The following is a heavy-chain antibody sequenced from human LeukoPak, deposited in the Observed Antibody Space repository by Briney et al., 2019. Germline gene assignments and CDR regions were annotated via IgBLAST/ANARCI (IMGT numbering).Heavy chain of an antibody. Sequence: PGGSLRLSCAASGFTFSSDWMHWVRQAPGKGLVWVSRINSDGSRINYADSVKGRFTISRDNAKNTLYLQMNSLRAEDTAVYYCGRALGSPLDYWGQETLAPVSS. CDR1: GFTFSSDW. V-gene: IGHV3-74*01. D-gene: IGHD1-26*01. CDR3: GRALGSPLDY. CDR2: INSDGSRI. J-gene: IGHJ4*02.